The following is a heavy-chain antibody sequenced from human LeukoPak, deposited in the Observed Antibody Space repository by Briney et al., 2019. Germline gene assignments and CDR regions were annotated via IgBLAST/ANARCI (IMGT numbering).Heavy chain of an antibody. D-gene: IGHD6-19*01. CDR1: GFTFSSYW. V-gene: IGHV3-7*01. CDR2: INKDGSQK. CDR3: ARGPAEGYSSGWWFPYYYYMDV. Sequence: QPGGSLRLSCAASGFTFSSYWMSWVRQAPGKGLEWVASINKDGSQKLYVDSLKGRFTISRDNAKNSLYLQMNSLRAEDTAVYYCARGPAEGYSSGWWFPYYYYMDVWGKXTTVTVSS. J-gene: IGHJ6*03.